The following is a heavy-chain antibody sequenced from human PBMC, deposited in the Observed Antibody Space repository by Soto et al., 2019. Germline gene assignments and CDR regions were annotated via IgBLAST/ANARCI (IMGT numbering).Heavy chain of an antibody. D-gene: IGHD3-3*01. Sequence: SETLSLTCTVSGDSVSNSGYYWGWIRQSPGKRLEWIGSVSFSGSKYYNPSLRSRVTFSVDTSKTLISLNLDSVTAADTAVYFCARDFAYFDSWGQGTLVTVS. J-gene: IGHJ4*02. CDR2: VSFSGSK. CDR1: GDSVSNSGYY. V-gene: IGHV4-39*07. CDR3: ARDFAYFDS.